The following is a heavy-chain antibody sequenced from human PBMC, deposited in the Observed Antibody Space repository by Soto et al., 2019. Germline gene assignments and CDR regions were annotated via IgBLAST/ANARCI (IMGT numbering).Heavy chain of an antibody. CDR2: INHSGST. Sequence: QVQLQQWGAGLLKPSETLSLTCAVYGGSFSGYYWIWIRQPPGKGLEWIGEINHSGSTNSNPSLKSRVTISVDTSKNQFSLKLSSVTAADTAVYYCAREYGDYGVIDYWGQGTLVTVSS. V-gene: IGHV4-34*01. D-gene: IGHD4-17*01. CDR3: AREYGDYGVIDY. CDR1: GGSFSGYY. J-gene: IGHJ4*02.